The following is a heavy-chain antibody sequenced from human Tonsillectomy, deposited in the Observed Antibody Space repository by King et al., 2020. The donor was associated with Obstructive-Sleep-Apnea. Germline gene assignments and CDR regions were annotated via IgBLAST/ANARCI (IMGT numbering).Heavy chain of an antibody. J-gene: IGHJ4*02. CDR2: INSDGSSP. Sequence: VQLVDSGGGLVQPGGSLRLSCAASGFTFSSYWRHWVRQAPGKGLVWVSRINSDGSSPSYADSVKGRFTISRDNAKNTLYLQMNSLRAEDTAVYYCARVGVYGSGSPLDCWGQGTLVTVSS. D-gene: IGHD3-10*01. V-gene: IGHV3-74*01. CDR3: ARVGVYGSGSPLDC. CDR1: GFTFSSYW.